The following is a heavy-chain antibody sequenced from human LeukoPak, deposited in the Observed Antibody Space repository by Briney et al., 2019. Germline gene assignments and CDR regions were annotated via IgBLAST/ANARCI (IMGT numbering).Heavy chain of an antibody. CDR2: TSNAGNT. J-gene: IGHJ4*02. D-gene: IGHD3-16*01. CDR3: ARGPLGDGYTYFDY. Sequence: SETLSLTCTVSGDSINIYYWSWVRQPPGKGLVWIGYTSNAGNTNYNPSLKSRVTMSVDTSKNQFSLKLSSVTAADTAVYYCARGPLGDGYTYFDYWGQGTLVTVSS. CDR1: GDSINIYY. V-gene: IGHV4-59*01.